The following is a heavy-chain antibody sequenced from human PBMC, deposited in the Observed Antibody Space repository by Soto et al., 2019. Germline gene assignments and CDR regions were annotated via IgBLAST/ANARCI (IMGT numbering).Heavy chain of an antibody. CDR2: MSHSGGT. Sequence: QVQLQQWGAGLLKPSETLSLTCAVYGGFVSSCSYYWSWIRQPPGKGLEGIGEMSHSGGTHFNPSLKSRVTIAVDTSKNQFSLKMSSVTAADTALYYCARVERGTATTVVDAFDIWGPGTMVTVSS. J-gene: IGHJ3*02. CDR1: GGFVSSCSYY. CDR3: ARVERGTATTVVDAFDI. V-gene: IGHV4-34*01. D-gene: IGHD1-1*01.